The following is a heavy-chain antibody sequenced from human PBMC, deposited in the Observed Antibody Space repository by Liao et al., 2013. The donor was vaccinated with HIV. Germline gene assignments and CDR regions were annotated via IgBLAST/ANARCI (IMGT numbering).Heavy chain of an antibody. CDR2: IYYSGRT. CDR1: GGSISSSSYY. V-gene: IGHV4-61*01. D-gene: IGHD4-17*01. J-gene: IGHJ6*03. Sequence: QLQLQESGPGLVKPSETLSLTCTVSGGSISSSSYYWSWIRQPPGKGLEWIGYIYYSGRTNYNPSLKSRVTISVDTSKNQFSLKLSSVTAADTAVYYCARGDYGDYVYHYYYYYMDVWGERDRRSPS. CDR3: ARGDYGDYVYHYYYYYMDV.